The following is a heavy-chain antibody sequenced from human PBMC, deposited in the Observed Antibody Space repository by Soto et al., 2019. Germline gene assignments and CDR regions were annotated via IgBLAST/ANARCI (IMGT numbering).Heavy chain of an antibody. CDR3: ARGGPGTYFDY. Sequence: EVQLLESGGGLVQPGGSLRLSCAASGFTFSSYAMRWVRQAPGKGLEWVSAVSGSGGSTYYADSVKGRLTISRDNSKNTLYLQMNSLRAGDTVVYYCARGGPGTYFDYWGQGTLVSVSS. CDR1: GFTFSSYA. J-gene: IGHJ4*02. CDR2: VSGSGGST. D-gene: IGHD6-13*01. V-gene: IGHV3-23*01.